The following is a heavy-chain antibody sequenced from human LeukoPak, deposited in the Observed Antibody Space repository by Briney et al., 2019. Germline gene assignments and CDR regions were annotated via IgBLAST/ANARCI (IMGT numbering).Heavy chain of an antibody. CDR1: GFTFSSYA. CDR3: AREKALSTEGPDY. D-gene: IGHD2/OR15-2a*01. CDR2: ISYDGSNK. V-gene: IGHV3-30*04. Sequence: PGGSLRLSSAASGFTFSSYAMHWVRQAPGKGLEWVAVISYDGSNKYYADSVKGRFTISRDNSKNTLYLQMNSLRAEDTAVYYCAREKALSTEGPDYWGQGTLVTVSS. J-gene: IGHJ4*02.